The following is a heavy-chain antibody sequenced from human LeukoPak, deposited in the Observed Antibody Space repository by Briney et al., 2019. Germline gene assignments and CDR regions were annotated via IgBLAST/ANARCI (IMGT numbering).Heavy chain of an antibody. V-gene: IGHV3-33*01. J-gene: IGHJ4*02. D-gene: IGHD5-18*01. CDR1: GFSFSSYG. CDR3: ARDQRGFSYSKYYFDY. Sequence: GGSLRLSCAASGFSFSSYGMHWVRQAPGKGLEWVAVIWYDGTNKYYAASVKGRFTITRDNSKNTLYLQMNSLRDEDTAVYYCARDQRGFSYSKYYFDYWDQGTLVTVSS. CDR2: IWYDGTNK.